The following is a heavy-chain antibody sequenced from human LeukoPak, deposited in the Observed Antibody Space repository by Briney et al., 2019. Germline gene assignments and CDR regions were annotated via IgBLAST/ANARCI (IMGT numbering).Heavy chain of an antibody. D-gene: IGHD1-26*01. CDR3: ARGGAHSPSHDYFHQFMDV. CDR1: GGSTSGYY. CDR2: VHSGDNS. V-gene: IGHV4-4*07. Sequence: SETLSLTCTVSGGSTSGYYWSRIRQPPGEGLEWIGRVHSGDNSDSVPSLKSRLAISLDTSTNQFSLKLTSVTAADTAVYYCARGGAHSPSHDYFHQFMDVWGKGTSVIVSS. J-gene: IGHJ6*03.